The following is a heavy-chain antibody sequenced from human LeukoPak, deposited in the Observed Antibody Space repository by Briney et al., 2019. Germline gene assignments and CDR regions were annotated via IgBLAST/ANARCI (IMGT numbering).Heavy chain of an antibody. CDR3: ARLYCSSTRRPFDP. CDR2: ISSSGSTI. D-gene: IGHD2-2*01. V-gene: IGHV3-48*03. J-gene: IGHJ5*02. Sequence: PGGSLRLSCAASGFTFSSYEMNWVRQAPGKGLEWVSYISSSGSTIYYADSVKGRFTISRDNAKNSLYLQMNSLRAEDTAVYYCARLYCSSTRRPFDPWGQGTLVTVSS. CDR1: GFTFSSYE.